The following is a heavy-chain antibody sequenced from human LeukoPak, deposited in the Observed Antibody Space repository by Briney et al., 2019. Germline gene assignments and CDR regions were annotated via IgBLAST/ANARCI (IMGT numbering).Heavy chain of an antibody. J-gene: IGHJ4*02. CDR2: INPSGGST. CDR3: ARSAYTYSSYFDY. D-gene: IGHD5-18*01. V-gene: IGHV1-46*01. Sequence: ASVKVSCKASGYTFTSYYMHWVRQAPGQGLEWMGIINPSGGSTSYAQKFQGRVTMTRDTSTSTVYMELSSLISEDSALYYCARSAYTYSSYFDYWGQGTLVTVSS. CDR1: GYTFTSYY.